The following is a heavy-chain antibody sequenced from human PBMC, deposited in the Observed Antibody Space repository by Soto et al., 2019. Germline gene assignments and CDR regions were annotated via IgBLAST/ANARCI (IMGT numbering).Heavy chain of an antibody. D-gene: IGHD2-2*01. J-gene: IGHJ4*02. V-gene: IGHV4-31*03. Sequence: QVQLQESGPGLVKPSQTLSLTCTVSGGSISSGGYYWSWIRQHPGKGLEWIGYIYYSGSTYYNPSLKSRVTISVDTSKNQFSLKLGSVTAADTAVYYCARGPLGYCSSTSGYSFIGPLYYFDYWGQGTLVTVSS. CDR2: IYYSGST. CDR3: ARGPLGYCSSTSGYSFIGPLYYFDY. CDR1: GGSISSGGYY.